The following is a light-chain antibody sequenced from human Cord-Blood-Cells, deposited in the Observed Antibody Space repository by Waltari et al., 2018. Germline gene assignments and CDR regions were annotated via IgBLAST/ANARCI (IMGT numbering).Light chain of an antibody. CDR1: SSDVGSYNL. V-gene: IGLV2-23*01. CDR3: CSYAGSSTWG. Sequence: QSALTQPASVSGSPGQSITISCTGTSSDVGSYNLVSWYQQNPGKAPKLMLYEGSKRPSGFTNRFSGSKPGNTASLTISGLQAEDEADYYCCSYAGSSTWGFGGGTKLTVL. CDR2: EGS. J-gene: IGLJ3*02.